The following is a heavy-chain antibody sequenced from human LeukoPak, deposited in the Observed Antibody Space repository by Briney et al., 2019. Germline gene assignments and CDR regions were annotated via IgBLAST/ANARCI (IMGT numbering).Heavy chain of an antibody. V-gene: IGHV1-69*05. J-gene: IGHJ4*02. Sequence: SVKVSCKASGGTFSSYAISWVRQAPGQGLEWMGRIIPIFGTAKYAQKFQGRVTITTDESTSTAYMELSSLRSEDTAVYYCARGLDYYGSGSYHANDDYWGQGTLVTVSS. CDR1: GGTFSSYA. CDR2: IIPIFGTA. CDR3: ARGLDYYGSGSYHANDDY. D-gene: IGHD3-10*01.